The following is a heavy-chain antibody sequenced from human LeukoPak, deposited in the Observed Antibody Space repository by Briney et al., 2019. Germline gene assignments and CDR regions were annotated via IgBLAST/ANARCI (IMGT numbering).Heavy chain of an antibody. CDR1: GFTFSSYY. J-gene: IGHJ3*02. CDR2: IYSGGST. D-gene: IGHD6-19*01. V-gene: IGHV3-53*01. Sequence: GGSLRLSCAASGFTFSSYYMSWVRQAPGKGLEWVSVIYSGGSTDYSDYVKGRLTIFSKNYKNTLNFKMNRLRAEDTAVYYCARGRVAVAGETFETWGQGTRVTVSS. CDR3: ARGRVAVAGETFET.